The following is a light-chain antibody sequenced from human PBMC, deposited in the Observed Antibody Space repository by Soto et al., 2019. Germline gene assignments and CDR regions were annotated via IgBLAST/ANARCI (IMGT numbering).Light chain of an antibody. V-gene: IGKV1-5*01. J-gene: IGKJ1*01. CDR1: QGISSW. CDR2: DAS. Sequence: DIQMTQSPSTLSASIGDRVTITCRASQGISSWLAWYQQKPGTAPKLLIYDASSLESGVPSRFSGSGSGTEFTLTISSLQPDDFATYYCQQYNSYSGTFGQGTKVDIK. CDR3: QQYNSYSGT.